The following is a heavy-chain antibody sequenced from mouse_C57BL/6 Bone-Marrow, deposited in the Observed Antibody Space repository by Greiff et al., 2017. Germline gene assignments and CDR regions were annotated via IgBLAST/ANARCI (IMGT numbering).Heavy chain of an antibody. D-gene: IGHD3-2*02. V-gene: IGHV1-63*01. CDR2: ISPGGGYT. Sequence: QVQLKQSGAELVRPGTSVKMSCKASGYTFTNYWIGWAKQWPGHGLAWIGDISPGGGYTNYNEKFKGKATLTADKSSSTAYMQFSSRTSEDSAIYYCARSGAWAGFAYWGQGTLVTGSA. J-gene: IGHJ3*01. CDR3: ARSGAWAGFAY. CDR1: GYTFTNYW.